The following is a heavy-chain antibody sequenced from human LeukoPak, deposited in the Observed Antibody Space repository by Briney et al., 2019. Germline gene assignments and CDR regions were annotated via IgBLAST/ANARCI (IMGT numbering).Heavy chain of an antibody. CDR1: GYTFTSYG. V-gene: IGHV1-18*01. CDR2: ISAYNGNT. J-gene: IGHJ4*02. Sequence: GASVKVSCKASGYTFTSYGISWVRQAPGQGLEWMGWISAYNGNTNYAQKLQGRVTMTTDTSTSTAYMELRSLRSDDTAVYYCVRDRKNCGGDCYPGYWGQGTLVTVSS. D-gene: IGHD2-21*02. CDR3: VRDRKNCGGDCYPGY.